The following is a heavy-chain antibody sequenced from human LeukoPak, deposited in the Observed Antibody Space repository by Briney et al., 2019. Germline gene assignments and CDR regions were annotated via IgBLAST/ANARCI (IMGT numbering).Heavy chain of an antibody. D-gene: IGHD4-17*01. CDR3: AKDLDGDYGAG. V-gene: IGHV3-23*01. J-gene: IGHJ4*02. CDR1: GFTFSSYA. Sequence: GGSLRLSCAASGFTFSSYAMSWVRQAPGKGLEWVSAISGSGGGTYYADSVKGRFTISRDNSKNTLYLQMNSLRAEDTAVYYCAKDLDGDYGAGWGQGTLVTASS. CDR2: ISGSGGGT.